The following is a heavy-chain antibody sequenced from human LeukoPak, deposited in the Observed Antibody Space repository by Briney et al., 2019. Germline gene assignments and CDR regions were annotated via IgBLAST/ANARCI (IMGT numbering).Heavy chain of an antibody. V-gene: IGHV3-30*02. J-gene: IGHJ4*02. CDR1: GFTFSSYG. CDR3: ASSDFWSGTVNDY. CDR2: IRYDGSNK. D-gene: IGHD3-3*01. Sequence: QPGGSLRLSCAASGFTFSSYGMHWVRQAPGKGLEWVAFIRYDGSNKYYADSVKGRFTISRDNSKNTLYLQMNSLRAEDTAVYYCASSDFWSGTVNDYWGQGTLVTVSS.